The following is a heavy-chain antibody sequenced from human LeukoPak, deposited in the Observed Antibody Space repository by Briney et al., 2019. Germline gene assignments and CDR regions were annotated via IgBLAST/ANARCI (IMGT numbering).Heavy chain of an antibody. CDR3: ARDDYDILTGYQTPFDY. CDR2: ISSSSSYI. Sequence: GGSLRLSCAASGFTFSSYSMNWVRQAPGKGLEWVSSISSSSSYIYYADSVKGRFTISRDNAKNSLYLQMNSLRAGDTAVYYCARDDYDILTGYQTPFDYWGQGTLVTVSS. V-gene: IGHV3-21*01. J-gene: IGHJ4*02. CDR1: GFTFSSYS. D-gene: IGHD3-9*01.